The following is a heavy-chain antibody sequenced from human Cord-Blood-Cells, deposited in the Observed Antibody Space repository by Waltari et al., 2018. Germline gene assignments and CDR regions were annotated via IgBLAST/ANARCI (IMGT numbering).Heavy chain of an antibody. CDR3: ARGGYSGYDNWFDP. D-gene: IGHD5-12*01. V-gene: IGHV1-2*06. CDR2: INPKSGGT. CDR1: GYTFTGYY. Sequence: QVQLVQSGAEVKKPGASVKVSCKASGYTFTGYYMPWVRQAPGQGLEWMERINPKSGGTNHAQKFQGRVTMTRDTSISTAYMELSRLRSDDTAVYYCARGGYSGYDNWFDPWGQGTLVTVSS. J-gene: IGHJ5*02.